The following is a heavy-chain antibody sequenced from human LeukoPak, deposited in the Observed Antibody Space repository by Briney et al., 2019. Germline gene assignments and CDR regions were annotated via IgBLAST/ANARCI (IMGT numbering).Heavy chain of an antibody. D-gene: IGHD5-12*01. CDR2: IRTKANNYAT. Sequence: GGSLRLSCAASGFTFSGSAMHWVRQASVKALEWVGRIRTKANNYATAYAASVKGRFTISRDDSKNTAYLQMNSLKTEDTAVYYCTSRRDIWTNFDYWGQGTLVTVSS. J-gene: IGHJ4*02. V-gene: IGHV3-73*01. CDR3: TSRRDIWTNFDY. CDR1: GFTFSGSA.